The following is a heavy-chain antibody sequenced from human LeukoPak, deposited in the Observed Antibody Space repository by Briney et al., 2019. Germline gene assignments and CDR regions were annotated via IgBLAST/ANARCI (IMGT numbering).Heavy chain of an antibody. J-gene: IGHJ6*03. Sequence: PGGSLRLSCAASGFTFSSYSMNWVRQAPGKGLEWVSYISSGISTIYYADSVKGRFTISRDNAKNSLFLQMNSLRAEDTAVYYCARARASTVGYNYYYMDVWGKGTTVTVSS. CDR2: ISSGISTI. D-gene: IGHD4-23*01. CDR1: GFTFSSYS. V-gene: IGHV3-48*01. CDR3: ARARASTVGYNYYYMDV.